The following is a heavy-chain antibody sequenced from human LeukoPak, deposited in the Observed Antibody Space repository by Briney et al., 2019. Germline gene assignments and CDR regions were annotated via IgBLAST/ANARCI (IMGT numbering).Heavy chain of an antibody. J-gene: IGHJ4*02. D-gene: IGHD6-13*01. CDR2: IYSGGDT. Sequence: GGSLRLPCAASGFTVSSKFMSWVRQAPGKGLEWVSVIYSGGDTYYADSVKGRFTISRDNSKNTLYLQMNSLRAEDTAVYYCARGRSGDSCFEYWGQGTLVTVSS. CDR1: GFTVSSKF. V-gene: IGHV3-53*01. CDR3: ARGRSGDSCFEY.